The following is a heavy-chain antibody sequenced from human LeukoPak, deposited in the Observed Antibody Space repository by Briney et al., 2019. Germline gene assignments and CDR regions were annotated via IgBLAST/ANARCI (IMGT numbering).Heavy chain of an antibody. Sequence: ASVKVSCKASGYTFTGYYMHWVRQAPGQGLEWMGWINPNSGGTNYAQKFQGRVTMTRDTSISTAYMELSRLRSDDTAVYYRARVGVVPAAPKDYWGQGTLVTVSS. CDR1: GYTFTGYY. J-gene: IGHJ4*02. V-gene: IGHV1-2*02. CDR3: ARVGVVPAAPKDY. CDR2: INPNSGGT. D-gene: IGHD2-2*01.